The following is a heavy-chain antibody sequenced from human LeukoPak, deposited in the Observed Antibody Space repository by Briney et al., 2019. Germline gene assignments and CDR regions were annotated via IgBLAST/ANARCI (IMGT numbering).Heavy chain of an antibody. CDR2: ISSSSSYI. D-gene: IGHD5-24*01. J-gene: IGHJ3*02. CDR3: ARPRRNYNYDAFDI. CDR1: GFTFSSYS. V-gene: IGHV3-21*01. Sequence: TTGGSLRLSCAASGFTFSSYSMNWVRQAPGKGLEWVSSISSSSSYIYYADSVKGRFTISRDNARNSLYLQMNSLRAEDTAVYYCARPRRNYNYDAFDIWGQGTMVTVSS.